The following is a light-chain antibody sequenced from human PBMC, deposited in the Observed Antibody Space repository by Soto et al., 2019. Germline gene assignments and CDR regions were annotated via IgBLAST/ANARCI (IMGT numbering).Light chain of an antibody. CDR1: QSVSNNY. CDR2: GAS. Sequence: EIVVTQSPGTLSLSPGERATLSCRASQSVSNNYLAWYQQKPGQAPRLFIYGASVRAAAFPDRFSGSGSGTGFTLTISRLEPEDFAVYFCQQYGSSPYTFGQGTKLEIK. CDR3: QQYGSSPYT. J-gene: IGKJ2*01. V-gene: IGKV3-20*01.